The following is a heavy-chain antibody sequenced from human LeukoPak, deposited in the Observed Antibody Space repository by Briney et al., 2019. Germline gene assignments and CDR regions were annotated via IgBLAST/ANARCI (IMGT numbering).Heavy chain of an antibody. CDR3: LTPSSLRGLVGYYFDG. J-gene: IGHJ4*02. CDR1: GYSFSSHD. D-gene: IGHD2-21*01. V-gene: IGHV1-8*01. CDR2: MNPKSGDT. Sequence: ASVKVSCKASGYSFSSHDINWVRQATGQGLEWMGWMNPKSGDTDYAQKFQGRVTMSRNTSKSAAYLELSSLRSEDTAVYFSLTPSSLRGLVGYYFDGRGQGTPVSAFS.